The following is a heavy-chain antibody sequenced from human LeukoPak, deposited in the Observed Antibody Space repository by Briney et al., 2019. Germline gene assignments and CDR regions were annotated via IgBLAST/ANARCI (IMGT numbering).Heavy chain of an antibody. CDR3: ARGFRFRGPWFDP. CDR1: GGSFSGYY. CDR2: INHSGST. V-gene: IGHV4-34*01. J-gene: IGHJ5*02. Sequence: KSSETLSLTCAVYGGSFSGYYWSWIRQPPGKGLEWIGEINHSGSTNYNPSLKSRVTISVDTSKNQFSLKLSSVTAADTAVYYCARGFRFRGPWFDPWGQGTLVTVSS.